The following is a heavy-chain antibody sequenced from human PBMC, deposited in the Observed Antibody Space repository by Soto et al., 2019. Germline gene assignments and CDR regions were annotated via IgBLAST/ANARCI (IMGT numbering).Heavy chain of an antibody. CDR3: ARGEGYCSGGTCYRWFDP. V-gene: IGHV1-3*01. CDR2: INAGNGNT. CDR1: GYTFTKYA. J-gene: IGHJ5*02. D-gene: IGHD2-15*01. Sequence: ASVKVSCKASGYTFTKYALHWVRQAPGQRREWMGWINAGNGNTKYSRKFQGRVTITRDTSASTSYMQLSSLRSEDTAVYYCARGEGYCSGGTCYRWFDPWGQGXLVTVSS.